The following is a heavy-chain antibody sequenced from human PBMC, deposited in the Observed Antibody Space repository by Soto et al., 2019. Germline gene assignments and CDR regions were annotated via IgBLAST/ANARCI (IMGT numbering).Heavy chain of an antibody. CDR2: IIPIFGTA. D-gene: IGHD5-18*01. CDR3: ARPRGRGYSYGYLY. J-gene: IGHJ4*02. Sequence: SVKVSCKASGYTFTSYGISWVRQAPGQGLEWMGGIIPIFGTANYAQKFQGRVTITTDESTSTAYMELSSLRSEDTAVYYCARPRGRGYSYGYLYWGQGTLVTVSS. CDR1: GYTFTSYG. V-gene: IGHV1-69*05.